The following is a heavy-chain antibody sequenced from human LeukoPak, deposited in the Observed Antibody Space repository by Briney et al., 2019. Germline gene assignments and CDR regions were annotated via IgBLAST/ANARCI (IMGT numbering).Heavy chain of an antibody. D-gene: IGHD3-22*01. CDR1: AFTFSSYA. J-gene: IGHJ4*02. CDR3: AKDRLSSGYLFFDY. V-gene: IGHV3-23*01. Sequence: GGSLRLSCTASAFTFSSYAMSWVRQAPGKGLEWVAAISGSGDSTNYADSVKGRFTISRDNSKNTLYLQMNSLRAEDTAVYYCAKDRLSSGYLFFDYWGQGTLVTVSS. CDR2: ISGSGDST.